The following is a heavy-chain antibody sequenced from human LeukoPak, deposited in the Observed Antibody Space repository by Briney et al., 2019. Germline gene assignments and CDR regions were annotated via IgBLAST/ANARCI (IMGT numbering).Heavy chain of an antibody. CDR2: ISGSGGST. D-gene: IGHD6-13*01. CDR1: GFTFSSYA. V-gene: IGHV3-23*01. Sequence: PGGALRLSCAASGFTFSSYAMGWGRPAPGEGLGWVSAISGSGGSTYYADSVKGRFTISRDNSKNTLYLQMNSLRAEDTAVYYCAKRTGIAAAGTDFDYWGQGTLVTVSS. J-gene: IGHJ4*02. CDR3: AKRTGIAAAGTDFDY.